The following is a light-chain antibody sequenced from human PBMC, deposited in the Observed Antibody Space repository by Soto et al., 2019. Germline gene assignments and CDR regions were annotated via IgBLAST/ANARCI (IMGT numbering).Light chain of an antibody. CDR2: DVS. V-gene: IGLV2-14*01. J-gene: IGLJ2*01. Sequence: QSALTQPASVSGSPGQSITISRTGTSSDVGGYNYVSWYQQHPGKAPKLMIYDVSNRPSGVSNRFSGSKSGNTASLTISGLQAEDEADYYCSSYTSSSTTVFGGGTKVTVL. CDR1: SSDVGGYNY. CDR3: SSYTSSSTTV.